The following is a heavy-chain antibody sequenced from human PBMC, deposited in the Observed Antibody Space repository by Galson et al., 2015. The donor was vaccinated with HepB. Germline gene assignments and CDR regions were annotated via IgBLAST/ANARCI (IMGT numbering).Heavy chain of an antibody. CDR1: GGSISSYY. Sequence: SETLSLTCTVSGGSISSYYWSWIRQPPGKGLEWIGYIYYSGSTNYNPSLKSRVTISVDTSKNQFSLKLSSVTAADTAVYYCARLPQFPIVTIFGVVTPGGFDPWGQGTLVTVSS. D-gene: IGHD3-3*01. CDR3: ARLPQFPIVTIFGVVTPGGFDP. V-gene: IGHV4-59*01. CDR2: IYYSGST. J-gene: IGHJ5*02.